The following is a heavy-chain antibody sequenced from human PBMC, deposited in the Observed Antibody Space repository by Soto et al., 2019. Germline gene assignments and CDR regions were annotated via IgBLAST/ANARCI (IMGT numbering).Heavy chain of an antibody. V-gene: IGHV3-30-3*01. J-gene: IGHJ4*02. CDR3: ARDSSGYYYALDS. CDR2: ISYDASNT. Sequence: PGGSLRLSCAASGFTFSSYDKHWVRQAPGKGLEWVAVISYDASNTSYADSVKGRFTISRDNSTHTLYLQMNSLRAEESAVYYFARDSSGYYYALDSWGQGTLVTVSS. CDR1: GFTFSSYD. D-gene: IGHD3-22*01.